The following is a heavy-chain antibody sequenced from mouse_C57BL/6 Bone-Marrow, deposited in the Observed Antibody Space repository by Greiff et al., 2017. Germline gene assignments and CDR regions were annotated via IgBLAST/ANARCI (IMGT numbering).Heavy chain of an antibody. D-gene: IGHD2-5*01. CDR1: GYTFTSYW. J-gene: IGHJ1*03. CDR3: ARPYYSNYWDFDV. Sequence: QVQLQQPVAELVKPGASVKMSCKASGYTFTSYWITWVKPRPGQGLEWIGDIYPGRGSTNYKEKFKSKATLTVDTSSSPAYMQLSSLTSEDSAVYDCARPYYSNYWDFDVGGTGTTDTVSS. CDR2: IYPGRGST. V-gene: IGHV1-55*01.